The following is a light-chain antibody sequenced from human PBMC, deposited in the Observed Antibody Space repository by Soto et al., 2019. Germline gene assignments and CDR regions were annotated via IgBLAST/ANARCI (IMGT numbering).Light chain of an antibody. CDR1: SSDVGSYHY. CDR3: SSYGRSSLI. V-gene: IGLV2-14*01. CDR2: EVT. Sequence: QSALTQPASVSGSPGQSITISCTGTSSDVGSYHYVSWYQQFPGEAPKLMIYEVTKRTSGISNRFSGSKSGNTASLTISELQAEDEADYYCSSYGRSSLIFGGGTKLTVL. J-gene: IGLJ2*01.